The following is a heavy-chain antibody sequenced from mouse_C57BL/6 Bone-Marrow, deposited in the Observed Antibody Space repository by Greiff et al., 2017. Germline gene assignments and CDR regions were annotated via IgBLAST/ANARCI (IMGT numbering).Heavy chain of an antibody. V-gene: IGHV1-55*01. CDR3: ARNSTPWFAY. CDR1: GYTFTSYW. CDR2: IYPGSGST. D-gene: IGHD2-5*01. J-gene: IGHJ3*01. Sequence: QVQLQQPGAELVKPGASVKMSCKASGYTFTSYWITWVKQRPGQGLEWIGDIYPGSGSTNYNEKFKSHATLTVDPSSRTAYMQLSSLTSEASAVYYCARNSTPWFAYWGQGTLVTVSA.